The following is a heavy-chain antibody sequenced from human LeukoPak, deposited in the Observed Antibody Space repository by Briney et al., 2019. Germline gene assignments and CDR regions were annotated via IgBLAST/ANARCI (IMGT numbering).Heavy chain of an antibody. J-gene: IGHJ3*02. CDR1: GFTFSSYE. V-gene: IGHV3-48*03. CDR2: ISSSGRTR. CDR3: ARGDRRDGYGYI. D-gene: IGHD5-24*01. Sequence: GGSLRLSCAASGFTFSSYEMNWVRQAPGKGLEWVSYISSSGRTRYYADSVKGRFTISRDNAKNSLYLQMNSLRAEDTAVYYCARGDRRDGYGYIWGQGTMVTVSS.